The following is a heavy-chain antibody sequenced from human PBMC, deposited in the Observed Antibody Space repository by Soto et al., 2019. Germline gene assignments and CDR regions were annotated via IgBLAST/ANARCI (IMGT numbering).Heavy chain of an antibody. CDR1: SGTFSISA. D-gene: IGHD5-12*01. J-gene: IGHJ3*02. CDR3: QTAWGPMGVATLRAAFYI. Sequence: SVKVSCKASSGTFSISAINWVRHAPGQGLEWMGRIIPILGIANYAQKFQGRVTITADKSTSTAYMELSSPRSEDTAVYSCQTAWGPMGVATLRAAFYIWTQGTTVTVSS. V-gene: IGHV1-69*04. CDR2: IIPILGIA.